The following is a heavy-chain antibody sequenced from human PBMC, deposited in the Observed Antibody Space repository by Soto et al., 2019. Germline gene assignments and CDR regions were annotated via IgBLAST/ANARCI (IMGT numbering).Heavy chain of an antibody. D-gene: IGHD3-10*01. CDR1: GDFIRTFY. J-gene: IGHJ6*02. CDR2: FSLSGDT. V-gene: IGHV4-4*07. CDR3: AREGKQRLGYYSIGLDV. Sequence: SETLSLTCAFSGDFIRTFYWNWFRQPAGGGLEWIGRFSLSGDTDYNPSLRSRLTMSFDTSKSQFSLSLTSVTAADTAVYYCAREGKQRLGYYSIGLDVWGQVTKVTVSS.